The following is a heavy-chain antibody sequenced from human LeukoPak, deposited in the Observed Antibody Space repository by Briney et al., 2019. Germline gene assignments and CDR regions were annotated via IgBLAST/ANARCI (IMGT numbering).Heavy chain of an antibody. CDR2: TYHRSKWYN. D-gene: IGHD3-10*01. CDR1: GDSVSSNSAA. J-gene: IGHJ2*01. V-gene: IGHV6-1*01. Sequence: SQTLSLTCAISGDSVSSNSAAWNWIRQSPSRGLEWLGRTYHRSKWYNDYAVSVKSRITISPDTSKNQFSLQLNSVTPEDTAVYYCARGRASMVRGVIISNYWYFDLWGRGTLVTVSS. CDR3: ARGRASMVRGVIISNYWYFDL.